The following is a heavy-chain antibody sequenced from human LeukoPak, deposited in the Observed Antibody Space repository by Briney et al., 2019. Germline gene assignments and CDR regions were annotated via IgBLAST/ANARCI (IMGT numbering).Heavy chain of an antibody. J-gene: IGHJ6*02. CDR1: GFTFSSYS. CDR3: ASIVDSSGYYYSGDV. Sequence: SGGSLRLSCAASGFTFSSYSMKWVRQAPGKGLEWVSSISSSSSYIYYADSVKGRFTISRDNAKNSLYLQMNSLRAEDTAVYYCASIVDSSGYYYSGDVWGQGTTVTVSS. CDR2: ISSSSSYI. D-gene: IGHD3-22*01. V-gene: IGHV3-21*01.